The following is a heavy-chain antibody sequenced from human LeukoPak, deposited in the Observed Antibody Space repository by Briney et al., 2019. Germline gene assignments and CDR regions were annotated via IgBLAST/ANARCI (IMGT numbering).Heavy chain of an antibody. V-gene: IGHV3-23*01. D-gene: IGHD6-19*01. J-gene: IGHJ4*02. CDR3: AKPLYNSGWYGGGDY. CDR2: FSGSEDSA. CDR1: GFTVSTYG. Sequence: GGSLRLSCAASGFTVSTYGMSWVRQAPGKGPEWVSGFSGSEDSAYYADSVKGRFTISRDNSKNTLYLQMNSLRAEDTAVYYCAKPLYNSGWYGGGDYWGQGTLVTVSS.